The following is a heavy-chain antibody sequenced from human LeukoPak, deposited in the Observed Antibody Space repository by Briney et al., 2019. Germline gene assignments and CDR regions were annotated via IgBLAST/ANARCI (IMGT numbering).Heavy chain of an antibody. J-gene: IGHJ4*02. Sequence: GASVKVSCKPSGYTFTAYYVHWVRQAPGQGLEWMGWINPNSGDTNCAQHFQGRVTMTRDTSISTAYMEVSRLSSDDPAMYYCARGRVGAFDVWGQGPLVTVSS. CDR1: GYTFTAYY. V-gene: IGHV1-2*02. CDR2: INPNSGDT. CDR3: ARGRVGAFDV. D-gene: IGHD1-26*01.